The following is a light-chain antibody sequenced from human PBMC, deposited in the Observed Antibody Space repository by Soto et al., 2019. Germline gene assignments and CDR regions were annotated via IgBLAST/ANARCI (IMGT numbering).Light chain of an antibody. Sequence: ELVLTQSPGTLSLSPGESATLSCRASHSVGSPYLAWFQQKPGQAPRLIIYGTSIRASGIPDRFSGSGSGTDCTLTNSRLEPEDFGVYYCQQYGSSPYTFGQGTKVDIK. CDR2: GTS. V-gene: IGKV3-20*01. CDR3: QQYGSSPYT. J-gene: IGKJ2*01. CDR1: HSVGSPY.